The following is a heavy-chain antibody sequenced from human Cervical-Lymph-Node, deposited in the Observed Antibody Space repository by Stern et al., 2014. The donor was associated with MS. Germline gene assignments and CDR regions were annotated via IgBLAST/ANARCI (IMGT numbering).Heavy chain of an antibody. CDR2: ITGSGGNT. CDR1: GFTFSSYT. J-gene: IGHJ4*02. V-gene: IGHV3-23*04. CDR3: AKDLPYASGRPDY. D-gene: IGHD3-10*01. Sequence: EVQLVESGGGLVHPGGSLRLSCEASGFTFSSYTMTWVRQAPGKGLEWVSSITGSGGNTYYTQSVKGRFTISRDNSRNTVYLQVHSLRAEDTAVYHCAKDLPYASGRPDYWGQGTLVTVSS.